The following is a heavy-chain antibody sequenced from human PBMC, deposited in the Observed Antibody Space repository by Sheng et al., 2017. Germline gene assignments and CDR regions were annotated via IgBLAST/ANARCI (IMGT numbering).Heavy chain of an antibody. CDR3: ASGEGWLFDS. J-gene: IGHJ4*02. V-gene: IGHV3-7*01. D-gene: IGHD6-19*01. CDR2: INGDGSAR. CDR1: GFAFIGYY. Sequence: EVQLVESGGGLVQPGGSLRLSCAASGFAFIGYYMTWVRQAPGKGLEWVANINGDGSARNYVDSVKGRFTISRDNAKNSLFLQLNNLRPEDTAVYYCASGEGWLFDSWGQGTLVTVSS.